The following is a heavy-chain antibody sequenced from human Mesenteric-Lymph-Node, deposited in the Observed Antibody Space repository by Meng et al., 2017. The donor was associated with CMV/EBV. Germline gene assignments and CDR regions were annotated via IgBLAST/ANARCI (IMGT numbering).Heavy chain of an antibody. J-gene: IGHJ4*02. CDR3: ARDRGEWLFDY. CDR1: SGSISGSSNY. Sequence: SETLSLTCTVSSGSISGSSNYWVWIRQTPGTGLEWIGSIYDSGSTYHNPSLKSRVTISVDTSKNHFSLKLRSVTAADTAVYYCARDRGEWLFDYWGQGTLVTVSS. D-gene: IGHD3-3*01. CDR2: IYDSGST. V-gene: IGHV4-39*07.